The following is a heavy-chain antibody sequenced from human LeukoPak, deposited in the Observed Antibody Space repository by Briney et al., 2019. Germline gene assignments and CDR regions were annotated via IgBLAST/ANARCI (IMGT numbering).Heavy chain of an antibody. CDR2: IIPIFGTA. Sequence: SVKVSCKASGGTFSSYAISWVRQAPGQGLEWMGGIIPIFGTANYAQKFQGRVTITADESTSTAYMELSSLRSEDTAVYYCARVGGSTSLLYYYYYYMDVWGKGTTVTISS. J-gene: IGHJ6*03. CDR1: GGTFSSYA. CDR3: ARVGGSTSLLYYYYYYMDV. D-gene: IGHD2-2*01. V-gene: IGHV1-69*13.